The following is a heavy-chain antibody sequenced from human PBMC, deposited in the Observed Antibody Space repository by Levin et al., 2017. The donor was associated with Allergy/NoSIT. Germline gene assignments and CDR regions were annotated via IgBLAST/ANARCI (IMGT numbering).Heavy chain of an antibody. CDR2: ISYDGSNK. Sequence: GGSLRLSCAASGFTFSSYGMHWVRQAPGKGLEWVAVISYDGSNKYYADSVKGRFTISRDNSKNTLYLQMNSLRAEDTAVYYCAKGSCSGGSCWFDYWGQGTLVTVSS. D-gene: IGHD2-15*01. J-gene: IGHJ4*02. CDR1: GFTFSSYG. V-gene: IGHV3-30*18. CDR3: AKGSCSGGSCWFDY.